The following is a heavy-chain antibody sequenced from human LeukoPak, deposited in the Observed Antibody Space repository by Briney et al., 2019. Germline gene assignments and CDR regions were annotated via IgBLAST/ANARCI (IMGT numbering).Heavy chain of an antibody. Sequence: GGSLRLSCAASRFTFSNYWMSWVRQPPGKGLEWVANINQGGSEKYYLNSVKGRFTIARDNAKNSLYLQMNSLRADDTAIYYCVRDGSGYDYWGQGTLVTVSS. CDR2: INQGGSEK. V-gene: IGHV3-7*05. CDR3: VRDGSGYDY. D-gene: IGHD6-19*01. CDR1: RFTFSNYW. J-gene: IGHJ4*02.